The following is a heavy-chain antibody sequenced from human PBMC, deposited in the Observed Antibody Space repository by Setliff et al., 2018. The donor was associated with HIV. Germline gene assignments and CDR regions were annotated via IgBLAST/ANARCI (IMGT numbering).Heavy chain of an antibody. CDR2: VTHSGRT. D-gene: IGHD3-16*02. CDR3: ARGSDYIWGNYRFPFDY. J-gene: IGHJ4*02. Sequence: PSETLSLTCAVYGGSFSGYYWSWIRQPPGKGLEWIGEVTHSGRTNYNPSLKSRVTISVDTSKNQFSLKVTSVTTADTAVYYCARGSDYIWGNYRFPFDYWGQGTLVTVSS. V-gene: IGHV4-34*01. CDR1: GGSFSGYY.